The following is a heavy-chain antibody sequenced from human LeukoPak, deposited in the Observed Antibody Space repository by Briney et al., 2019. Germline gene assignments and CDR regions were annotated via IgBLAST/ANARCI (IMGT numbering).Heavy chain of an antibody. CDR2: ISAYNNNT. V-gene: IGHV1-18*01. Sequence: ASVKVSCKVSGGPFSGHGLNWVRQAPGQGLEWMGWISAYNNNTNYAQKLQGRVTMTTDTSTNTAYMELRSLRSDDTAVYYCARGFPSGKRWLTNWGQGTLVTVSS. J-gene: IGHJ4*02. CDR3: ARGFPSGKRWLTN. CDR1: GGPFSGHG. D-gene: IGHD6-19*01.